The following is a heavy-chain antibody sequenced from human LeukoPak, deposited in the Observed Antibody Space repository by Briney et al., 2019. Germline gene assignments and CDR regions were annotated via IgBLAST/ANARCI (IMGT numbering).Heavy chain of an antibody. V-gene: IGHV3-15*01. CDR1: GLKFSDAW. CDR2: IKRGGTT. J-gene: IGHJ6*02. CDR3: KWERSVYYGMDV. Sequence: GGSLRLSCVVSGLKFSDAWVTWVRQAPGKGLEWVGRIKRGGTTDYAAPVNGRFTISRDDSKNTIYLQVNSLKIEDTAVYYCKWERSVYYGMDVWGQGTTVTVSS. D-gene: IGHD1-26*01.